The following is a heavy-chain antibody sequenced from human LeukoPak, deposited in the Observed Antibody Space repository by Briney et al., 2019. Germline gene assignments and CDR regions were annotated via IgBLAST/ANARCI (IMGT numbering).Heavy chain of an antibody. D-gene: IGHD3-22*01. CDR3: ARHRMYYYDSSGRGVADAFDI. CDR2: IYYSGST. V-gene: IGHV4-39*01. CDR1: GGSISSSSYH. Sequence: SETLSLTCTASGGSISSSSYHWGWIRQPPGKGLEWIGSIYYSGSTYYNPSLKSRVTISVDTSKNQFSLKLSSVTAADTAVYSCARHRMYYYDSSGRGVADAFDIWGQGTMVTVSS. J-gene: IGHJ3*02.